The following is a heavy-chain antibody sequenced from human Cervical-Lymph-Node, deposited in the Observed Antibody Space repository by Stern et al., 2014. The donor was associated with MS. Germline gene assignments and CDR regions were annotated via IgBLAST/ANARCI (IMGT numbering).Heavy chain of an antibody. D-gene: IGHD3-22*01. Sequence: QMQLQESGPGLVAPSETLSLTCTVSGGSGSSGSYYWSWIRQPPGNGLDWIGYIYYTGSTNYNPSLKSLVTLTVDTSQNTSSLKLSSVTAADTAVYYCARDPYYDSSGSTDWGQGTLVTVSS. CDR1: GGSGSSGSYY. J-gene: IGHJ4*02. CDR2: IYYTGST. V-gene: IGHV4-61*01. CDR3: ARDPYYDSSGSTD.